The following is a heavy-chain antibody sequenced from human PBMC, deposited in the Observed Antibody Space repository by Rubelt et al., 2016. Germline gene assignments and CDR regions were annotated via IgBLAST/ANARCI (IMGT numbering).Heavy chain of an antibody. J-gene: IGHJ5*02. D-gene: IGHD3-22*01. CDR1: GGSISSSSYY. CDR3: ASGYDSSGYYYPDRKENWFDP. V-gene: IGHV4-39*01. Sequence: QLQLQESGPGLVKPSGTLSLTCTVSGGSISSSSYYWGWIRQPPGKGLEWIGSIYYSGSTYSNPSLKSRVTISVDTSKNQFSLKLSSVTAADTAVYYCASGYDSSGYYYPDRKENWFDPWGQGTLVTVSS. CDR2: IYYSGST.